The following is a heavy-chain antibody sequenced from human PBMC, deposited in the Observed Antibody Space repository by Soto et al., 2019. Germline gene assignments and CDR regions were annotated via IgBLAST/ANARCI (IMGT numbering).Heavy chain of an antibody. V-gene: IGHV1-3*05. J-gene: IGHJ4*02. CDR2: INAGNGNT. CDR3: AREVAESDY. CDR1: GYTFTSYA. Sequence: QVQIVQSGAEEKKPGASVKVSCKASGYTFTSYAMHWVRQAPGQRLEWMGWINAGNGNTKYSQKFQGRVTITSDTTTNTAYIALSSLRSEDTAVYFCAREVAESDYWGQGTLVTVSS. D-gene: IGHD6-13*01.